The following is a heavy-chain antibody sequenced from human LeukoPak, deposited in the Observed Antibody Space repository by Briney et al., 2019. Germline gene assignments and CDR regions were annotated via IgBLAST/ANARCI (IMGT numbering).Heavy chain of an antibody. CDR1: GGTFSSYA. Sequence: SVKVSCKASGGTFSSYAISWVRQAPGQGLEWMGGIIPIFGTANYAQKFQGRVTITADESTSTAYMELSRLRSEDTAVYYCARVVDVEYSGSYYLDYWGQGTLVTVSS. CDR3: ARVVDVEYSGSYYLDY. CDR2: IIPIFGTA. V-gene: IGHV1-69*13. J-gene: IGHJ4*02. D-gene: IGHD1-26*01.